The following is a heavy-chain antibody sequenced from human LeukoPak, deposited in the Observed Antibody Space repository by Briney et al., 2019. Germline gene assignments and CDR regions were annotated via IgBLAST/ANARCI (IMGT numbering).Heavy chain of an antibody. Sequence: PSETLSLTCTVTVGSISSYYWSWIRQPARKRLEWIGRIYTSGSTNYNPSLKSRVPMSVDTSKNQFSLKLSSVTAADTAVYYCARVHDSSGSLGYWGQGTLVTVSS. CDR2: IYTSGST. CDR3: ARVHDSSGSLGY. D-gene: IGHD3-22*01. V-gene: IGHV4-4*07. CDR1: VGSISSYY. J-gene: IGHJ4*02.